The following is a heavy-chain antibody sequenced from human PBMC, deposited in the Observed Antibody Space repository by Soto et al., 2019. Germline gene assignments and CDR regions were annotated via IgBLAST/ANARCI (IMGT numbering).Heavy chain of an antibody. D-gene: IGHD3-3*01. V-gene: IGHV3-64D*06. J-gene: IGHJ4*02. CDR3: VRGPSQGSSVFGPLDF. CDR2: ISYNGGRT. CDR1: AFIFSAFA. Sequence: LRLSCSASAFIFSAFAMYWVRQAPGKGLEYVSVISYNGGRTYYADSVKGRFTVSRDNSRNTVDLQMSSLRPDDTAIYYCVRGPSQGSSVFGPLDFWGQGILDTVSS.